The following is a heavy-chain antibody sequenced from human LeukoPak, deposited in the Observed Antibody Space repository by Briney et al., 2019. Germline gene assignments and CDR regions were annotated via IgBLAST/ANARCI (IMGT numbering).Heavy chain of an antibody. CDR1: GGSFSGYY. Sequence: SETLSLTCAVYGGSFSGYYWSWIRQPPGKGLEWIGEINHSGSTNYNPSLKSRVTISVDTSKNQFPLKLSSVTAADTAVYYCARGAGIVGATIDYWGQGTLVTVSS. CDR2: INHSGST. J-gene: IGHJ4*02. D-gene: IGHD1-26*01. CDR3: ARGAGIVGATIDY. V-gene: IGHV4-34*01.